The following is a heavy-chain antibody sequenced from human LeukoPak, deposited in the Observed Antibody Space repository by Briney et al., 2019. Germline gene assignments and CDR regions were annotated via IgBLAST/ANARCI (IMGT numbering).Heavy chain of an antibody. CDR1: GGSISSYY. J-gene: IGHJ4*02. CDR2: IYYSGST. V-gene: IGHV4-59*06. CDR3: ARGGIAAAGDY. D-gene: IGHD6-13*01. Sequence: SETLSLTCTVSGGSISSYYWSWIRQHPGKGLEWIGYIYYSGSTYYNPSLKSRVTISVDTSKNQFSLKLSSVTAADTAVYYCARGGIAAAGDYWGQGTLVTVSS.